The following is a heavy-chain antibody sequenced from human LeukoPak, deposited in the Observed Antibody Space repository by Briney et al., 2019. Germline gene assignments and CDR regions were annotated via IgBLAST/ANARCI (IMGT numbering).Heavy chain of an antibody. CDR1: GGSFSGYY. CDR2: IYYSGST. Sequence: SETLSLTCAVYGGSFSGYYWSWIRQPPGKGLEWIGYIYYSGSTNYNPSLKSRVTISVDTSKNQFSLKLSSVTAADTAVYYCAMSYYDFWSGWSGADAFDIWGQGTMVTVSS. J-gene: IGHJ3*02. V-gene: IGHV4-59*01. D-gene: IGHD3-3*01. CDR3: AMSYYDFWSGWSGADAFDI.